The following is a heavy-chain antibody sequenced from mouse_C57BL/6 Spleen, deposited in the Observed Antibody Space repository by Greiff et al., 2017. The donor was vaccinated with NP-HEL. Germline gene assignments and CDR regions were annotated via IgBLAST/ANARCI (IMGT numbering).Heavy chain of an antibody. V-gene: IGHV1-80*01. D-gene: IGHD2-4*01. CDR1: GYAFSSYW. CDR2: IYPGDGDT. Sequence: QVQLQQSGAELVKPGASVKISCKASGYAFSSYWMNWVKQRPGKGLEWIGQIYPGDGDTNYNGKFKGKATLTADKSSSTAYMQLSSLTSEDSAVYFCARCYDYDGDWYFDGWGTGTTVTVSS. J-gene: IGHJ1*03. CDR3: ARCYDYDGDWYFDG.